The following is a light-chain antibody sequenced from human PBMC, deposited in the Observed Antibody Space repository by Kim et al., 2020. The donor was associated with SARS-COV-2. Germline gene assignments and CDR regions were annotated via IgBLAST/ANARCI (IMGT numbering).Light chain of an antibody. CDR1: QSVSSNY. CDR3: QQYGSSPRS. V-gene: IGKV3-20*01. CDR2: GAS. J-gene: IGKJ2*03. Sequence: LSPGERATLACRASQSVSSNYLAWYQQKPGQAPRLLIYGASSRATGIPDRFSGSGSGTDFTLTISRLEPEEFAVYYCQQYGSSPRSFGPGTKLEI.